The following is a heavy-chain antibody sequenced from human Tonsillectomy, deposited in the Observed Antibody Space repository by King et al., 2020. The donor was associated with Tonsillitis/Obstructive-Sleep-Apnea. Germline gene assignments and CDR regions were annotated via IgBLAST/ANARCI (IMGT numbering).Heavy chain of an antibody. Sequence: VQLVESGGTLVQPGGSLRLLCAASGFSVSKNYISWVRQAPGKGLEWVSIIYSAGDTCYANSVKGRFTFSRDTSENTLFLQMNSLRPDDTGIYYCARGSGTFEDVHFDYWGQGTLVTVSS. CDR1: GFSVSKNY. CDR2: IYSAGDT. CDR3: ARGSGTFEDVHFDY. V-gene: IGHV3-53*01. D-gene: IGHD1-26*01. J-gene: IGHJ4*02.